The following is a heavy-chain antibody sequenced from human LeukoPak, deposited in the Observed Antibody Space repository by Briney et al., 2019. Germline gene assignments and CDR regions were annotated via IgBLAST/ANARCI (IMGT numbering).Heavy chain of an antibody. V-gene: IGHV1-46*01. D-gene: IGHD6-6*01. CDR2: INPSDGAR. CDR1: GYIFTDYH. J-gene: IGHJ4*02. Sequence: ASVQVSCKTSGYIFTDYHMHWVRQAPGQGLEWVGIINPSDGARRYAHKFQGIVTMTWDTSTSTFDMELNSLTSEDTAVYFCVRGIGIAARLVGNWGQGTLVTVSS. CDR3: VRGIGIAARLVGN.